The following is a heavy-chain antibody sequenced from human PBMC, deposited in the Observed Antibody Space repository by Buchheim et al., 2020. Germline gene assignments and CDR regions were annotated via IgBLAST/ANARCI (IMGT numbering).Heavy chain of an antibody. D-gene: IGHD5-12*01. CDR2: IYYSGST. CDR3: AREEWLRLGGTFDY. CDR1: GGSVSSGSYY. Sequence: QVQLQESGPGLVKPSETLSLTCTVSGGSVSSGSYYWSWIRQPPGKGLEWIGYIYYSGSTNYNPSLKSRVTISVDTSKNQFSRKLSSVTAADTAVYYCAREEWLRLGGTFDYWGQGTL. V-gene: IGHV4-61*01. J-gene: IGHJ4*02.